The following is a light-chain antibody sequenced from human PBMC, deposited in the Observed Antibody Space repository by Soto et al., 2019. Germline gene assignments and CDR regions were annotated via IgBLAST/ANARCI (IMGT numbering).Light chain of an antibody. V-gene: IGLV4-69*01. J-gene: IGLJ2*01. CDR1: SGHSNYA. Sequence: QPVLTQSPSASASLGASVKLTCTLSSGHSNYAIAWHQQQSEKGPRYLMKLNSDGSHSKGDGIPDRFSGSSSGAERYLTISSLQSEDEADYYCQTWGSGIAVFGGGTMLTVL. CDR3: QTWGSGIAV. CDR2: LNSDGSH.